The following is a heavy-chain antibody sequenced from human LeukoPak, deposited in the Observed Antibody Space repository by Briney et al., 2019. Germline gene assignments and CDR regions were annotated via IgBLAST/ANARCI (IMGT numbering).Heavy chain of an antibody. D-gene: IGHD3-10*01. CDR2: IYYSGST. CDR1: GGSISSYY. V-gene: IGHV4-59*01. J-gene: IGHJ4*02. Sequence: PSETLSLTCTVSGGSISSYYWSWIRQPPGKGLEWIGYIYYSGSTNYNPSLKSRVTISVDTSKNQFSLKLSSVTAADTAVYYCARDYNGVLWFGDHPLPYYWGQGTLVTVSS. CDR3: ARDYNGVLWFGDHPLPYY.